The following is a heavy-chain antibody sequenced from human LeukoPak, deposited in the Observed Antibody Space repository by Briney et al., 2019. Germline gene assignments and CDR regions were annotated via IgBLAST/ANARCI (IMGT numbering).Heavy chain of an antibody. Sequence: GGSLRLSCAASGFSSSSYAMNWVRQAPGKGLEWVSHISSGGSTAYYVDSVRGRVSMSRDNPKKSLCMHMRSIRAENTAAYNSARNTVNGPFVISLDGWGQGALVTVSS. CDR1: GFSSSSYA. J-gene: IGHJ4*02. CDR3: ARNTVNGPFVISLDG. D-gene: IGHD2-8*01. V-gene: IGHV3-48*03. CDR2: ISSGGSTA.